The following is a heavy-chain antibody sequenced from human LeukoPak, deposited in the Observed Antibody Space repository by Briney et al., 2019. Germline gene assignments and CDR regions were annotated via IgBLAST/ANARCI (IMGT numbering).Heavy chain of an antibody. CDR1: GFTFSSYS. V-gene: IGHV3-21*01. Sequence: GSLRLSCAASGFTFSSYSMNWVRHAPGKGLEWVSSISSSSSYIYYADSVKGRFTISRDNAKNSLYLQMNSLRAEDTAVYYCARALFYDSSGYSGYWGQGTLVTVSS. D-gene: IGHD3-22*01. CDR3: ARALFYDSSGYSGY. CDR2: ISSSSSYI. J-gene: IGHJ4*02.